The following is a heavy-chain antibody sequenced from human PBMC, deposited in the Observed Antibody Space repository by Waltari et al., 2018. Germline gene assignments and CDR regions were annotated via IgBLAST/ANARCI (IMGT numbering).Heavy chain of an antibody. D-gene: IGHD4-17*01. Sequence: QLQLQESGPGLVRPSETLSLTCTVPGRPITTTYNWAWIRQPPGKGLEWMGNMQYRGSTFYNPSLMSRVTISLDTSKNQFSLTLTSVDAADTAVYFCGRIAFGDDGGYFQYWGQGTLVTVSS. CDR3: GRIAFGDDGGYFQY. V-gene: IGHV4-39*01. CDR1: GRPITTTYN. J-gene: IGHJ1*01. CDR2: MQYRGST.